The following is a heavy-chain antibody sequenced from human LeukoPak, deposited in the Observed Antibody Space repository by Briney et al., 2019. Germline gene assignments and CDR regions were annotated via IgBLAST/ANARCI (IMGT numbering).Heavy chain of an antibody. CDR2: IYTGDSDT. J-gene: IGHJ4*02. CDR3: ARLRAGDYGDYGEAFDY. CDR1: GYSFTSYW. V-gene: IGHV5-51*01. Sequence: GESLKISCKGSGYSFTSYWIGWVRQMPGKGLEWMGIIYTGDSDTRYSPSFQGQVTISADKSISTAYLQWSSLKASDTAMYYCARLRAGDYGDYGEAFDYWGQGTLVTVSS. D-gene: IGHD4-17*01.